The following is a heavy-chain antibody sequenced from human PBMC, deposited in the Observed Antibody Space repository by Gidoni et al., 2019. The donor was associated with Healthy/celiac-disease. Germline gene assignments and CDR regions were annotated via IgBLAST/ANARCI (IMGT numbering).Heavy chain of an antibody. CDR2: MNPNSGNT. D-gene: IGHD6-19*01. CDR1: GYTSTSYA. CDR3: ARIPTKRYRAVAGPPFDY. V-gene: IGHV1-8*01. Sequence: QVQLVHSGAEVKTPWASVKVPCRASGYTSTSYASNWVRQATGQGLEWMGWMNPNSGNTGYAKKFQGRVTMTRNTSISTAYMELSSLRSEDTAVYYCARIPTKRYRAVAGPPFDYWGQGTLVTVSS. J-gene: IGHJ4*02.